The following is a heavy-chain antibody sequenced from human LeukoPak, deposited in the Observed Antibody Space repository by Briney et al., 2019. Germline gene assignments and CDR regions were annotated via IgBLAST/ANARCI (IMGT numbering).Heavy chain of an antibody. CDR1: GFTFSSYA. Sequence: GGSLRLSCAASGFTFSSYAMHWVRQAPGKGLEWVAVISYDGSNKYYADSVKGRFTISRDNSKNTPYLQMNSLRAEDTAVYYCARVGVVVPAAIWNWFDPWGQGTLVTVSS. CDR2: ISYDGSNK. D-gene: IGHD2-2*02. CDR3: ARVGVVVPAAIWNWFDP. J-gene: IGHJ5*02. V-gene: IGHV3-30*01.